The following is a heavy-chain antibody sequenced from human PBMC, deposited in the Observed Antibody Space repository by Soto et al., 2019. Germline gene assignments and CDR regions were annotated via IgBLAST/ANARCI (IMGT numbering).Heavy chain of an antibody. V-gene: IGHV1-18*01. Sequence: QVQLVQSEPEVKKPGASVKVSCKTFGYTFYTYGISWVRQAPGQGLEWMGWINVYNGNANYAQNLQARVTLTTDTPTNTAYRELRSLRSDDTAVYFCARGGYYGSGSYYIYFDFWGQGTLVTVSS. CDR3: ARGGYYGSGSYYIYFDF. J-gene: IGHJ4*02. D-gene: IGHD3-10*01. CDR2: INVYNGNA. CDR1: GYTFYTYG.